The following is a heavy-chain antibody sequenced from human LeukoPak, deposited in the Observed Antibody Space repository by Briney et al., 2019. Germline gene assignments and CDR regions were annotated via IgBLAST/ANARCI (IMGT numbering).Heavy chain of an antibody. CDR3: ARVSVICGGDCFDY. J-gene: IGHJ4*02. V-gene: IGHV3-21*01. Sequence: GWSLRLSCAASGFTFSSYSMNWVRQAPGKGLEWVSSISGSSSYIYYADSVKGRFTISRDNAKNSLYVQMNSLRAEDTAVYYCARVSVICGGDCFDYWGQGTLVTVSS. D-gene: IGHD2-21*01. CDR1: GFTFSSYS. CDR2: ISGSSSYI.